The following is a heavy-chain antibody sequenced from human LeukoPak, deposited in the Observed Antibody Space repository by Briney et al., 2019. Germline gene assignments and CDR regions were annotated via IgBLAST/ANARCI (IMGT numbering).Heavy chain of an antibody. D-gene: IGHD3/OR15-3a*01. V-gene: IGHV4-38-2*01. CDR1: GYSISNGYY. J-gene: IGHJ4*02. CDR3: AGAPAGSLDWLSPFDY. CDR2: IYHSGGT. Sequence: PSETLSLTCAVSGYSISNGYYWGWIRQPPGKGLEWIGSIYHSGGTYYNPSLKSRVTTSVDTSKNQLSLKLSSVTAADTAVYYCAGAPAGSLDWLSPFDYWGQGTLVTVSS.